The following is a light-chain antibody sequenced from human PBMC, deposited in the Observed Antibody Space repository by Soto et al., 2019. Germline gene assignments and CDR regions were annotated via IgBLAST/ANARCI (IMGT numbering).Light chain of an antibody. Sequence: QSALTQPASVSGSPGQSITISCTGTSSDVGGYNYVSWYQQHPGKAPKLMIYDVSNRPSGVSNRFSGSKSGNTASLTISGLQAEDEADYYCSSYTSRSLSVFGTGTKVTVL. CDR2: DVS. V-gene: IGLV2-14*01. CDR1: SSDVGGYNY. CDR3: SSYTSRSLSV. J-gene: IGLJ1*01.